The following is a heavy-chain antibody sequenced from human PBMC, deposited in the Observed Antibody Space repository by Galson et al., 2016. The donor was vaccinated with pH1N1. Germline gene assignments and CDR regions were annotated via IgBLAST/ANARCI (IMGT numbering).Heavy chain of an antibody. V-gene: IGHV3-23*01. J-gene: IGHJ4*02. D-gene: IGHD6-19*01. CDR1: GFTFSTYA. CDR2: ISGSGNIA. Sequence: SLRLSCAASGFTFSTYAMSWVRQAPGKGLEWVSSISGSGNIAYYADSVKGRFTISRDNSKNTLYLQMNSLRAEDTAVYYCVKGLLAAVAGDYGGQGTLVTVSS. CDR3: VKGLLAAVAGDY.